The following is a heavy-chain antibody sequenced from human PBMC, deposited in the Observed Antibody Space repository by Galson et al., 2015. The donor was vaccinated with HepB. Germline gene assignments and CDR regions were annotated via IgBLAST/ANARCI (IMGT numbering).Heavy chain of an antibody. D-gene: IGHD3-10*01. V-gene: IGHV2-5*02. CDR3: VHITYGSGSYHMTH. CDR1: GFSLATTAVG. J-gene: IGHJ4*02. Sequence: PALVKPTQTLPLTCTFSGFSLATTAVGVGWIRQPPGKALEWLALIYWDDDKRYSSSLKSRLIISKDTSKNQVFLTMTNMDPVDTATYYCVHITYGSGSYHMTHWGQGILVTVSS. CDR2: IYWDDDK.